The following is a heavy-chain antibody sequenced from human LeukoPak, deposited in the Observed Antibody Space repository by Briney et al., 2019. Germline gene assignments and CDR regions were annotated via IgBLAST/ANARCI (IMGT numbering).Heavy chain of an antibody. J-gene: IGHJ4*02. CDR3: ARKGSTSYDSPDFDY. V-gene: IGHV3-30-3*01. CDR2: ISYDGSNK. CDR1: GFTFSSYA. Sequence: GRSLRLSCAASGFTFSSYAMHWVRQAPGKGLEWVAVISYDGSNKYYADSVKGRFIISRDNSKNTLYLQMNSLRAEDTAVYYCARKGSTSYDSPDFDYWGQGTLVTVSS. D-gene: IGHD2-2*01.